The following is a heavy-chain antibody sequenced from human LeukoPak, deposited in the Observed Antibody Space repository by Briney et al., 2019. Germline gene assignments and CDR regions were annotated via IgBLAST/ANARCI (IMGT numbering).Heavy chain of an antibody. CDR3: ARDRYYFDY. V-gene: IGHV1-18*01. Sequence: ASVKVSXXXXXXTXTSYGISWVRQAPGQGLEWMGWISAYNGNTNYAQKLQGRVTMTTDTSTSTAYMELRSLRSDDTAVYYCARDRYYFDYWGQGTLVTVSS. J-gene: IGHJ4*02. CDR2: ISAYNGNT. CDR1: XXTXTSYG.